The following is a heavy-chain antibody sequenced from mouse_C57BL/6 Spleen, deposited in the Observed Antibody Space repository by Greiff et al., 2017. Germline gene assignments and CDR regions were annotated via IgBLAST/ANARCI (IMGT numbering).Heavy chain of an antibody. J-gene: IGHJ4*01. D-gene: IGHD1-1*01. Sequence: QVQLKQPGAELVRPGSSVKLSCKASGYTFTSYWMHWVKQRPIQGLEWIGNIDPSDSETHYNQKFKDKATLTVDKSSSTAYMQLSSLTSEDSAVYYCARGDLTTVVATDAMDYWGQGTSVTVSS. CDR3: ARGDLTTVVATDAMDY. CDR2: IDPSDSET. CDR1: GYTFTSYW. V-gene: IGHV1-52*01.